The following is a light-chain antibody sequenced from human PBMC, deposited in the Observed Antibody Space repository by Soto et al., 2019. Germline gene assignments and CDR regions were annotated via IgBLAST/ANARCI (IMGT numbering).Light chain of an antibody. Sequence: ENVLTQSPGTLSLSPGEGATLSCRASQSVNSRYLAWYQQKPGQAPRLLLYGASSRATGIPDRFSGSGSGTHFTLTISRLEPGDFAVYYCQHFGGTTFTFGQGTRLEI. V-gene: IGKV3-20*01. CDR2: GAS. CDR3: QHFGGTTFT. J-gene: IGKJ5*01. CDR1: QSVNSRY.